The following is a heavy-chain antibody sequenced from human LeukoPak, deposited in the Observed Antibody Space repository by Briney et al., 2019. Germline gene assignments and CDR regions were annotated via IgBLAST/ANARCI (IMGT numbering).Heavy chain of an antibody. CDR3: ARRIPQAEGFDP. V-gene: IGHV4-30-4*01. J-gene: IGHJ5*02. CDR2: IYYSGST. D-gene: IGHD2-2*02. CDR1: GGSISSGDYY. Sequence: PSQTLSLTCTVSGGSISSGDYYWSWIRQPPGKGLEWIGYIYYSGSTYYNPSLKSRVTISVDTSKNQFSLKLSSVTAADTAVYYCARRIPQAEGFDPWGQGTLVTVSS.